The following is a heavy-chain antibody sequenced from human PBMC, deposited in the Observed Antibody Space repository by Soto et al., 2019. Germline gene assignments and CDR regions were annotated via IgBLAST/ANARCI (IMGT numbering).Heavy chain of an antibody. J-gene: IGHJ5*02. Sequence: PSETLSLTCTVSGGSISSSSYYWGWIRQPPGKGLEWIGSIYYSGGTYYNPSLKSRVTISVDTSKNQLSLKLSSVTAADTAVYYCAIDSSSWSTNNWFDPWGQGTLVTVSS. V-gene: IGHV4-39*02. D-gene: IGHD6-13*01. CDR3: AIDSSSWSTNNWFDP. CDR1: GGSISSSSYY. CDR2: IYYSGGT.